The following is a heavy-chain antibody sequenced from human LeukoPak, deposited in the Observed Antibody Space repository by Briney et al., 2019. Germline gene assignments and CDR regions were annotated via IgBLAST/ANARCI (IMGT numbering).Heavy chain of an antibody. CDR3: AREESRAFDI. Sequence: ASVKVSCKASGYSFTSNYIHWVRQAPGQGLEWMGMIYPSDGSTSYAQKFQGRVTVTRDTSTSTVHMELSGLRSEDTAVYYCAREESRAFDIWGQGTMVTVSS. CDR1: GYSFTSNY. V-gene: IGHV1-46*01. J-gene: IGHJ3*02. CDR2: IYPSDGST.